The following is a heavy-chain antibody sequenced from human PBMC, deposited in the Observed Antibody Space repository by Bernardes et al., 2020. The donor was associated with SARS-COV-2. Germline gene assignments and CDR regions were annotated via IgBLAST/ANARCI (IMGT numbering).Heavy chain of an antibody. D-gene: IGHD6-19*01. CDR2: ISYSGST. V-gene: IGHV4-39*01. CDR3: ARQQPWAGNAVAAEFDY. J-gene: IGHJ4*02. CDR1: GGSIGSTRYY. Sequence: SETLSVTCNVSGGSIGSTRYYWAWIRQPPGKGLEWIAGISYSGSTYYNPSLNNRVTMSVDMAKNQFSLRLRSSTAADTALYYCARQQPWAGNAVAAEFDYWGQGILVTVSS.